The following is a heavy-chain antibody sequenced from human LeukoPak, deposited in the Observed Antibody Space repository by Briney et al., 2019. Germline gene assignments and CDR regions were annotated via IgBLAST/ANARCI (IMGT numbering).Heavy chain of an antibody. V-gene: IGHV3-48*01. CDR3: ATEQEGRRAAFDH. CDR1: GFTFSSYS. CDR2: ISSSSSTI. D-gene: IGHD1/OR15-1a*01. Sequence: PGGSLRLSCAASGFTFSSYSMNWVRQAPGRGLEWVSYISSSSSTIYYADSAKGRFTISRDNSQNTLYLHMSSLRAEDTAIYYCATEQEGRRAAFDHWGQGTLVTVSS. J-gene: IGHJ4*02.